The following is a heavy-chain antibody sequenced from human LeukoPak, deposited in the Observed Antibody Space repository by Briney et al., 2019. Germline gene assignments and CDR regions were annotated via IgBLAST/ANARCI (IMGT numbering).Heavy chain of an antibody. Sequence: PSETLSLTCTVSGGSISSSSYYWGWIRQPSGKGLEWIGSIYYSGSTYYNPSLKSRVTISVDTSKNQFSLKLSSVTAADTAVYYCARRSSRVRGVISPFDYWGQGTLVTVSS. J-gene: IGHJ4*02. CDR3: ARRSSRVRGVISPFDY. CDR2: IYYSGST. D-gene: IGHD3-10*01. V-gene: IGHV4-39*01. CDR1: GGSISSSSYY.